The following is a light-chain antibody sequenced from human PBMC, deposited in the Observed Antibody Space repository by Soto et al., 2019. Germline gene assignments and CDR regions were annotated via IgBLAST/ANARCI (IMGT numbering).Light chain of an antibody. Sequence: EIGMTQSPATLSVSPGETATLSWRASQSISIGLAWYRQKPGQAPRLLIYGASSRATGIPDRFSGSGSGTDFTLTISRLEPEDFAVYYCQQYGSSPITFGQGTRLEIK. CDR2: GAS. CDR1: QSISIG. V-gene: IGKV3-20*01. J-gene: IGKJ5*01. CDR3: QQYGSSPIT.